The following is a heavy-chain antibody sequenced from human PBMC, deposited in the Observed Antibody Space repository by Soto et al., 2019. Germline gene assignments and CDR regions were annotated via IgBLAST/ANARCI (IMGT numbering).Heavy chain of an antibody. D-gene: IGHD6-13*01. V-gene: IGHV1-69*13. CDR1: RGTFSSYA. Sequence: GASVKVSCKASRGTFSSYAISWVRQAPGQGLEWMGGIIPIFGTANYAQKFQGRVTITADESTSTAYMELSSLRSEDTAVYYCARLSGYSSSWYVPYYFDYWGQGTLVTVSS. CDR3: ARLSGYSSSWYVPYYFDY. CDR2: IIPIFGTA. J-gene: IGHJ4*02.